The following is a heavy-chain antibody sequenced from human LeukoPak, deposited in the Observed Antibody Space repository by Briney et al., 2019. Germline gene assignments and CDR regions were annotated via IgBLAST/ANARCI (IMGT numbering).Heavy chain of an antibody. CDR3: ARAPSGQYYYGMDV. J-gene: IGHJ6*02. CDR1: GLTFGDYA. CDR2: ISYDGSNK. D-gene: IGHD1-26*01. V-gene: IGHV3-30-3*01. Sequence: PGGSLRLSCTTSGLTFGDYAMHWVRQAPGKGLEWMAVISYDGSNKYYADSVKGRFTISRDNSKNTLYLQMNSLRPEDTAVYYCARAPSGQYYYGMDVWGQGTTVTVSS.